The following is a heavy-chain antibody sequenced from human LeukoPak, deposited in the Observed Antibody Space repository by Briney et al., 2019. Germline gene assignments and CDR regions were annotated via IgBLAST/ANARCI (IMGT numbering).Heavy chain of an antibody. D-gene: IGHD2-15*01. CDR2: ISSNGGIT. Sequence: PGGSLRLSCSASGFTFSNYAMHWVRQAPGKGLEYVSDISSNGGITYYADSVKGRFTVSGDNSKNMLYLQMNSLRAEDTAVYYCVKDKYPVVVAATLDYWGQGILVTVSS. V-gene: IGHV3-64D*09. J-gene: IGHJ4*02. CDR3: VKDKYPVVVAATLDY. CDR1: GFTFSNYA.